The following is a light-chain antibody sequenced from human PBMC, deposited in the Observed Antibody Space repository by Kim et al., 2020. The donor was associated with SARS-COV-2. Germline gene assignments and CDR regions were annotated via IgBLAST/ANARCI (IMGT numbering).Light chain of an antibody. V-gene: IGLV1-40*01. CDR2: GNT. J-gene: IGLJ3*02. CDR1: LPHSVALYV. CDR3: QSYDSTLSAWV. Sequence: RVHHTVPGSLPHSVALYVVPLDRPLPVTAPQLLFSGNTHRPSGVPARFSGSKSGPSASLAIPGLQVEDEADYYCQSYDSTLSAWVFGGGTQLTVL.